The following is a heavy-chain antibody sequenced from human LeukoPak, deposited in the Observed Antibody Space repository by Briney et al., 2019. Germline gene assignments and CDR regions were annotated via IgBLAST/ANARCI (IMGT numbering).Heavy chain of an antibody. D-gene: IGHD3-22*01. CDR1: GYTFTRYY. V-gene: IGHV1-46*01. Sequence: ASVKVSCKASGYTFTRYYMHWVRQAPGQGLEWMGIINPSGGSARYAQKFQGRVTMTRGTSTSTVYMEVSSLRSEDTAVEYCAILADYDSSGYLSYWGQGTLVTVSS. J-gene: IGHJ4*02. CDR3: AILADYDSSGYLSY. CDR2: INPSGGSA.